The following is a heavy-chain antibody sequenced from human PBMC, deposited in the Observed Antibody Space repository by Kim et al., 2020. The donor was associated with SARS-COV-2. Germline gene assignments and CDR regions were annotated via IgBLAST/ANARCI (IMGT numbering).Heavy chain of an antibody. J-gene: IGHJ3*02. Sequence: SVKGRFTISRDNSKNTLYLQMNSLRAEDTAVYYCAVSTYGSSRASDAFDIWGQGTMVTVSS. CDR3: AVSTYGSSRASDAFDI. V-gene: IGHV3-30*07. D-gene: IGHD2-2*01.